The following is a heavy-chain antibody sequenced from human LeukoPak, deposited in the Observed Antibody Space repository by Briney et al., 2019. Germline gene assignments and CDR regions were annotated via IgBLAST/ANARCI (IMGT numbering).Heavy chain of an antibody. CDR1: GFTFNSYA. D-gene: IGHD6-25*01. CDR2: ISGSGGNT. Sequence: RSGGSLRLSCAASGFTFNSYAMTWVRQAPGKGLEWVSGISGSGGNTYYADSVKGRFTISRDNSKNTLYLQMNSLRAEDTAVYYCAKGGPKNWFDPWGQGTLVTVSS. V-gene: IGHV3-23*01. CDR3: AKGGPKNWFDP. J-gene: IGHJ5*02.